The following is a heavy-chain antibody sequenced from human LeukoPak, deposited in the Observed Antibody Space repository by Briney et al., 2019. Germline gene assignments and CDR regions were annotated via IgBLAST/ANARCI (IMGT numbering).Heavy chain of an antibody. Sequence: GGSLRLSCAASGFTFSSYAMSWVRQAPGKGLEWVSAISGSGGSTYYAGSVKGRFTISRDNSKNTVFLQMNSLRVEDTALYYCTRGQSYCGADCYSDWGQGTLVTVSS. D-gene: IGHD2-21*02. CDR1: GFTFSSYA. CDR3: TRGQSYCGADCYSD. CDR2: ISGSGGST. J-gene: IGHJ4*02. V-gene: IGHV3-23*01.